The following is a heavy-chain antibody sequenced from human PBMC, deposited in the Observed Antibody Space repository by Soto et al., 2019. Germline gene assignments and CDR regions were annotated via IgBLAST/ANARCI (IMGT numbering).Heavy chain of an antibody. CDR2: ISSDGSST. Sequence: EVQLVESGGGLVQPGGSLRLSCAASGFTLSNYWMHWARQAPGKGLGWVSRISSDGSSTNYADSVKGRFTISRDNAKNTLHLQTNRRRAEDTAVYYCARVPYCSSSSCYSYFDSWGQGTLVTVSS. CDR1: GFTLSNYW. J-gene: IGHJ4*02. CDR3: ARVPYCSSSSCYSYFDS. D-gene: IGHD2-2*01. V-gene: IGHV3-74*01.